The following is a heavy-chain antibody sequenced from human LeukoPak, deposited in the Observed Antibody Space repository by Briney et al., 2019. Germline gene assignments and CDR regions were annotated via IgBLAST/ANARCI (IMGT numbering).Heavy chain of an antibody. D-gene: IGHD5-18*01. Sequence: PGGSLRLSCAASGFTFSSYSMNWVRQAPGKGLEWVSYISSSSSTIYYADSVKGRFTISRDNAKNSLYLQMNSLRAEDTALYYCAKDTCRYSYGEFDYWGQGTLVTVSS. V-gene: IGHV3-48*01. J-gene: IGHJ4*02. CDR2: ISSSSSTI. CDR3: AKDTCRYSYGEFDY. CDR1: GFTFSSYS.